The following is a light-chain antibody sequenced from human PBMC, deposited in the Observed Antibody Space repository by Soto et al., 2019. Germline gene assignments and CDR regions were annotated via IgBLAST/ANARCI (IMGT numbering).Light chain of an antibody. CDR3: QQYGSSLLT. Sequence: EIVLTQSPGTLYLSPGERATLSCRASQSVSSSYLAWYQQKPGQAPRLLIYGASSRATGIPDRFSGSGSGTDFPLTISRLEPEDFAVYYCQQYGSSLLTFGGGTKVEIK. V-gene: IGKV3-20*01. J-gene: IGKJ4*01. CDR1: QSVSSSY. CDR2: GAS.